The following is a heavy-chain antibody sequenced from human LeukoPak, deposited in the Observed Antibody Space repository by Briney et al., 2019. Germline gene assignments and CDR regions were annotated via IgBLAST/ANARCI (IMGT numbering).Heavy chain of an antibody. J-gene: IGHJ4*02. V-gene: IGHV3-23*01. CDR1: GFTFSSYA. CDR2: ISGSGGST. CDR3: ALASMVQGVTFDY. Sequence: GGSLRLSCAASGFTFSSYAMSWIRQAPGKGLEWVSAISGSGGSTYYAESVKGRFAISRDNSKNTLYLQMNSVRAEDTAVYYCALASMVQGVTFDYWGQGSLVTDCS. D-gene: IGHD3-10*01.